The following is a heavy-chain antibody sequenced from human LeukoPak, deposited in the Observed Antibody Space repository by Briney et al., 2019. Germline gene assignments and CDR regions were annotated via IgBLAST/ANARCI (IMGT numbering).Heavy chain of an antibody. CDR1: GFTFSSYA. CDR3: AKDGPGYGDYIDY. CDR2: ISYDGSNK. Sequence: GGSLRLSCAASGFTFSSYAMHWVRQAPGKGLEWVAVISYDGSNKYYADSVKGRFTISRDNSKNTLYLQMNSLRAEDTAVYYCAKDGPGYGDYIDYWGQGTLVTVSS. J-gene: IGHJ4*02. D-gene: IGHD3-9*01. V-gene: IGHV3-30-3*01.